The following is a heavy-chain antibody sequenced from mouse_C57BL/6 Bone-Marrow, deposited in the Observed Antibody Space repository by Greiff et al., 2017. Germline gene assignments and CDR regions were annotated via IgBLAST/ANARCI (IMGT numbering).Heavy chain of an antibody. CDR2: INPNNGGT. CDR3: ASENYDGSSSFAY. V-gene: IGHV1-26*01. Sequence: EVQLQQSGPELVKPGASVKISCTASGYTFTDYYMNWVKQSHGKSLEWIGDINPNNGGTSYNQKFKGKATLTVDKSSSTAYMELRSLTSEDSAVYYCASENYDGSSSFAYWGQGTLVTVSA. CDR1: GYTFTDYY. D-gene: IGHD1-1*01. J-gene: IGHJ3*01.